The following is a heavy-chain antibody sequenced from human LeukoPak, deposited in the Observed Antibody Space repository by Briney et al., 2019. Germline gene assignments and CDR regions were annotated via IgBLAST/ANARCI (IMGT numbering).Heavy chain of an antibody. J-gene: IGHJ1*01. CDR3: AKDSSWGYFQQ. CDR2: ITGSGGTT. V-gene: IGHV3-23*01. D-gene: IGHD3-16*01. CDR1: GFTFSSYA. Sequence: GGSLRLSCAASGFTFSSYAMAWVRQAPGKGLEWVSSITGSGGTTYYADSVKGRFTISRDNSKSALYLQMNSLRAEDTAVYYCAKDSSWGYFQQWARAPWSPSPQ.